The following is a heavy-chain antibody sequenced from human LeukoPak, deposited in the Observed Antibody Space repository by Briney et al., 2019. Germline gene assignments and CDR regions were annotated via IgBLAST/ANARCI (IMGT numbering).Heavy chain of an antibody. D-gene: IGHD3-22*01. Sequence: GGSLRLSCAASGFTFSSYSMNWVRQAPGKGLEWVSSISSSSSYIYYADSVKGRFTISRDNAKDSLYLQMNSLRAEDTAVYYCARGPTYYYDSSGYYSVYWGQGTLVTVSS. CDR1: GFTFSSYS. CDR3: ARGPTYYYDSSGYYSVY. CDR2: ISSSSSYI. V-gene: IGHV3-21*01. J-gene: IGHJ4*02.